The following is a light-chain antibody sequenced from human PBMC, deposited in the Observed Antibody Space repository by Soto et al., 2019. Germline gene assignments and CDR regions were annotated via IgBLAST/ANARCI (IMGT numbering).Light chain of an antibody. CDR3: LQDYHYPWT. CDR2: AAS. CDR1: EGVRND. Sequence: AVQMIQSPSSLSASVGDIVTITCRASEGVRNDLGWYQQKPGKAPRLLIYAASNLQSGVPSRFSGSGSGTDFTLTISSLQPEDFATYYCLQDYHYPWTFGQGTKVEI. J-gene: IGKJ1*01. V-gene: IGKV1-6*01.